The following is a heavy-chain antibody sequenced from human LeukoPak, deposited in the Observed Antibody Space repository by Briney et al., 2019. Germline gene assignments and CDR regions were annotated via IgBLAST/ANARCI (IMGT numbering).Heavy chain of an antibody. CDR3: AKDRTVGASYWYFDL. Sequence: GGSLRLSCAASGVTLSTYAMSWARQAPGKGLEWVSGISSSGSGDNTYYADSVKGRFTISRESSKNTLFLHMTTLRAEDTAIYYCAKDRTVGASYWYFDLWGRGTLVTVSS. V-gene: IGHV3-23*01. CDR1: GVTLSTYA. CDR2: ISSSGSGDNT. J-gene: IGHJ2*01. D-gene: IGHD1-26*01.